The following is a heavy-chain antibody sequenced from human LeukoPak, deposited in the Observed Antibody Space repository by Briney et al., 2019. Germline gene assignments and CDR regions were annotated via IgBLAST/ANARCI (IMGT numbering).Heavy chain of an antibody. Sequence: SETLSLTCTVSGGSISSYYWSWIRQPPGKGLEWIGYIYTSGSTNYNPSLKSRVTISVATSKNQFSLQLSSVTAADTAVYYCARHAGWYRDYFDYWGQGTLVTVSS. D-gene: IGHD2-15*01. J-gene: IGHJ4*02. V-gene: IGHV4-4*09. CDR3: ARHAGWYRDYFDY. CDR1: GGSISSYY. CDR2: IYTSGST.